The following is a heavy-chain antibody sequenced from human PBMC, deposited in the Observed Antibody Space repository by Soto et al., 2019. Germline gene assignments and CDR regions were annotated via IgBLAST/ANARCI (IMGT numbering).Heavy chain of an antibody. V-gene: IGHV4-59*01. CDR3: ASMIGDPVLSFDS. D-gene: IGHD3-10*02. J-gene: IGHJ5*01. CDR2: IFYSGST. Sequence: QVQLQESGPGLVKPSETLSLTCTVSGGSISSYYWSWIRQPPGKGLEWIGFIFYSGSTSYNPSLTRRVTISIEPSEYQFSLKLTSVTAADKAVYYCASMIGDPVLSFDSWGQGTLVAVSS. CDR1: GGSISSYY.